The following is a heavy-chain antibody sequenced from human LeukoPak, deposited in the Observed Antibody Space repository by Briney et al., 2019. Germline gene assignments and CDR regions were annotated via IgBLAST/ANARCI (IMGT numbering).Heavy chain of an antibody. V-gene: IGHV3-30-3*01. CDR2: ISYDESFR. CDR1: GFTFSSYA. J-gene: IGHJ4*02. Sequence: GGSLRLSCEASGFTFSSYAMHWVRQAPGKGLEWVALISYDESFRYYADSVKGRFTISRDNSKNTLYLQMNSLRADDTPVYYCARVQWELLYPDYWGQGTLVTVSS. D-gene: IGHD1-26*01. CDR3: ARVQWELLYPDY.